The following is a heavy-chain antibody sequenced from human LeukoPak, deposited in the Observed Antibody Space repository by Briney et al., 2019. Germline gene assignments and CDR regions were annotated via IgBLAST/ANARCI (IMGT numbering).Heavy chain of an antibody. J-gene: IGHJ6*04. CDR3: ARIRGDILTGYYYYYGMDV. CDR2: INHSGST. D-gene: IGHD3-9*01. CDR1: GGSFSGYY. V-gene: IGHV4-34*01. Sequence: SETLSLTCAVYGGSFSGYYWSWIRQPPGKGLEWIGEINHSGSTNYNPSLKSRVTISVDTSKNQFTLKLSSVTAADTAVYYCARIRGDILTGYYYYYGMDVWGKGTTVIVSS.